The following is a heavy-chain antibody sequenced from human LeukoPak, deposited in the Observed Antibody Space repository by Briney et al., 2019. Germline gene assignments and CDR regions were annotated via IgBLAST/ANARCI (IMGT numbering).Heavy chain of an antibody. CDR1: GGSISSSSYY. CDR2: IYYSGST. V-gene: IGHV4-39*01. J-gene: IGHJ5*02. D-gene: IGHD4-17*01. CDR3: AGHDLYDYGDYGRPNWFDP. Sequence: SETLSLTCTVSGGSISSSSYYWGWIRQPPGKGLEWIGSIYYSGSTYYNPSLKSRVTISVDTSKNQFSLKLSSVTAADTAVYYCAGHDLYDYGDYGRPNWFDPWGQGTLVTVSS.